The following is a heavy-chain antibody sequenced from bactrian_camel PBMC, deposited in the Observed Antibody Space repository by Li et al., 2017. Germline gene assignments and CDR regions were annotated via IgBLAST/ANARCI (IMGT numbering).Heavy chain of an antibody. J-gene: IGHJ4*01. CDR1: GIIYSSYC. CDR3: AGTNADFPYQALRRSNVHY. Sequence: VQLVESGGGLVQPGGSLRLSCAASGIIYSSYCMGYFRQAPGQEREGVAAIYTGGGSTYYADSVKGRFTISQDAAKNTVDLEMNSLEPEDTAMYYCAGTNADFPYQALRRSNVHYWGQGTQVTVS. D-gene: IGHD3*01. CDR2: IYTGGGST. V-gene: IGHV3S40*01.